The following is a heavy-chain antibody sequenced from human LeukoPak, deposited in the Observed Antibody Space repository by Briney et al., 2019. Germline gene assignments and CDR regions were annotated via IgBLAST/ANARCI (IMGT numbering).Heavy chain of an antibody. D-gene: IGHD6-19*01. Sequence: GGSLRLSCAASGFTLSSYAMSWVRQAPGKGLEWVSAVSGSGGSTYYADSVKGRFTISRANSKNTLYLQMNSLRAEDTAVYYCAVCSGWFERVFDYWGQGTLVTVSS. CDR2: VSGSGGST. CDR1: GFTLSSYA. V-gene: IGHV3-23*01. J-gene: IGHJ4*02. CDR3: AVCSGWFERVFDY.